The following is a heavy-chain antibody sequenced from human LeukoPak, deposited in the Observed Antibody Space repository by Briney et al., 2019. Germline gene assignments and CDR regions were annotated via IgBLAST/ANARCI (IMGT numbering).Heavy chain of an antibody. J-gene: IGHJ6*02. Sequence: GGSLRLSCAASGFTFSSYGMHWVRQAPGKGLEWVAVIWYDGSNKYYADSVKGRFTISRDNSKNTLYLQMNSLRAEDTAVYYCARDFQKSGWVNYYYGMDVWGQGTTVTVSS. CDR1: GFTFSSYG. CDR2: IWYDGSNK. V-gene: IGHV3-33*01. CDR3: ARDFQKSGWVNYYYGMDV. D-gene: IGHD6-19*01.